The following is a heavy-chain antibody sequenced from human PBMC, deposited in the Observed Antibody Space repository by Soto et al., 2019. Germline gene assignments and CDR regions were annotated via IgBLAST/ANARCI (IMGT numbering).Heavy chain of an antibody. CDR2: IYYSGST. Sequence: PSETLSLTCTVSGCSISSYYWSWIRQPPGKGLEWIGYIYYSGSTNYNPSLKSRVTISVDTSKNQFSLKLSSVTAADTAVYYCARDSASGAEGWFDPWGQGTLVTVSS. V-gene: IGHV4-59*01. J-gene: IGHJ5*02. CDR3: ARDSASGAEGWFDP. D-gene: IGHD3-10*01. CDR1: GCSISSYY.